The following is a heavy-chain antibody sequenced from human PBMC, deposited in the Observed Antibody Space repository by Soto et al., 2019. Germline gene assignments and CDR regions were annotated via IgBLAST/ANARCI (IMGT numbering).Heavy chain of an antibody. CDR3: TTDSYITSIIVRFDY. D-gene: IGHD3-22*01. V-gene: IGHV3-15*07. J-gene: IGHJ4*01. CDR2: VKSKNDGGTT. CDR1: GFNFGNAW. Sequence: GGSQRLSSTASGFNFGNAWINWVRQAPGKGLEWVGRVKSKNDGGTTDFAAPVKGRFAISRDDSKNMVYLEMNSLQTEDTAIYYCTTDSYITSIIVRFDYWGHGTLVTVSS.